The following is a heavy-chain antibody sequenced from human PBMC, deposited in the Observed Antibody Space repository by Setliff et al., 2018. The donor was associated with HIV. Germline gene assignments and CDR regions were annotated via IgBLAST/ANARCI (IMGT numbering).Heavy chain of an antibody. CDR3: ARDWEARADYYDTSGQAQYFQH. Sequence: ASVKVSCKASGYSFTSYYVHWVRQAPGQGLEWMGIINPSGGTTSYAQKFQGRVTMTRDTSTSTVYMELSSLRSEDTAVYYCARDWEARADYYDTSGQAQYFQHWCQGTLVTVSS. CDR2: INPSGGTT. V-gene: IGHV1-46*01. D-gene: IGHD3-22*01. CDR1: GYSFTSYY. J-gene: IGHJ1*01.